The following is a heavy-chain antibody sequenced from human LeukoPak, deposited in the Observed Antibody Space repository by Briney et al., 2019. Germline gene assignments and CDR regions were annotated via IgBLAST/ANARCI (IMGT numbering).Heavy chain of an antibody. CDR1: GGSFSGYY. CDR3: ARAPPRYCSGGSCYFLTP. D-gene: IGHD2-15*01. V-gene: IGHV4-34*01. CDR2: INHSGST. Sequence: SETLSLTCAVYGGSFSGYYWSWIRQPPGKGLEWIGEINHSGSTNYNPSLKSRVTISVDTSKNQFSLKLSSVTAADTAVYYCARAPPRYCSGGSCYFLTPWGQGTLVTVS. J-gene: IGHJ5*02.